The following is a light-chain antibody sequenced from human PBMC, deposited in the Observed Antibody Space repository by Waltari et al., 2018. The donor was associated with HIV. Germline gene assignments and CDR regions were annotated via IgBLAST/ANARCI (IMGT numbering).Light chain of an antibody. J-gene: IGLJ2*01. CDR1: SSNVRNNY. Sequence: QSVLAQPRPVSGTPGPRVNISCSGSSSNVRNNYVYWYQQVPGVAPKLLIYRNNQRPSGVPDRFSGSKSGTSAPLAISGLRTEDEAEYYCGAWADRLGGRLCGGGTKVPVL. V-gene: IGLV1-47*01. CDR3: GAWADRLGGRL. CDR2: RNN.